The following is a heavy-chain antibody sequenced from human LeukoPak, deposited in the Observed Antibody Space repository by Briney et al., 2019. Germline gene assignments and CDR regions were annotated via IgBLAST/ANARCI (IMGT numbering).Heavy chain of an antibody. CDR2: IYYSGST. CDR3: AKYGDYGKGDSYFDY. J-gene: IGHJ4*02. V-gene: IGHV4-59*08. CDR1: GGSISSYY. D-gene: IGHD4-17*01. Sequence: SETLSLTCTVSGGSISSYYWSWVRQPPGKGLEWIGYIYYSGSTNYNSSLKSRVTISVDTSKNQFSLKLSSVTAADTAVYYCAKYGDYGKGDSYFDYWGQGTLVTVSS.